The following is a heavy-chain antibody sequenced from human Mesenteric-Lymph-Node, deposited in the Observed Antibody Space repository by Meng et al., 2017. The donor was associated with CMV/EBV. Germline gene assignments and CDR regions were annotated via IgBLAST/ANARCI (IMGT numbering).Heavy chain of an antibody. J-gene: IGHJ4*01. Sequence: GGSLRLSCAASGFTVSNNYMSWVRQAPGKGLEWVSVIYSGGSSTHYADSVKGRFTISRDNSKDTLYLQLNSLRAEDTAVYYCARCHPVQWLVSDYWGQGTLVTVSS. V-gene: IGHV3-23*03. D-gene: IGHD6-19*01. CDR1: GFTVSNNY. CDR2: IYSGGSST. CDR3: ARCHPVQWLVSDY.